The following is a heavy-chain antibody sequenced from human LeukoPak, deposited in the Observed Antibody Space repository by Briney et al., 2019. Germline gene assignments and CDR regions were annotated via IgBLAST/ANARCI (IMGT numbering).Heavy chain of an antibody. V-gene: IGHV4-39*07. J-gene: IGHJ4*02. Sequence: SETLSLTCTVPGGSISSSSYYWGWIRQPPGKGLEWIGSIYYSGSTNYNPSLKSRVTISADTSKNQFSLKLSSVTAADTAVYYCARGGLESGGASYWGQGTLVTVSS. D-gene: IGHD2-15*01. CDR3: ARGGLESGGASY. CDR2: IYYSGST. CDR1: GGSISSSSYY.